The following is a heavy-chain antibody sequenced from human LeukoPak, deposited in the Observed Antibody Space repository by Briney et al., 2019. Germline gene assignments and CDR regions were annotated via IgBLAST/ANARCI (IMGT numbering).Heavy chain of an antibody. J-gene: IGHJ6*02. CDR3: ARGRYFDWSYYYYGMDV. D-gene: IGHD3-9*01. CDR2: IGTAGDT. CDR1: GFTFTSYD. V-gene: IGHV3-13*04. Sequence: GGPLRLSCAASGFTFTSYDMHWVRQATGKGLQWLSAIGTAGDTYYPGSVKGRFTISRENAKNSLYLQMNSLRAGDTAVYYCARGRYFDWSYYYYGMDVWGQGTTVTVSS.